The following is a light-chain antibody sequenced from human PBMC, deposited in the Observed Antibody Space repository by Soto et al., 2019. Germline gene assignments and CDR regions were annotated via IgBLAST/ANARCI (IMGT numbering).Light chain of an antibody. CDR2: AAS. CDR1: QSISTY. J-gene: IGKJ1*01. CDR3: QQSYSTPRT. Sequence: DIQMTHSPSSLSASVVDRVTITCLSSQSISTYLNWYQQKPGKVPKLLIYAASSLQSGVPSRFSGSGSGTDFTLTISSLQPEDFATYYCQQSYSTPRTFGQGTKVDIK. V-gene: IGKV1-39*01.